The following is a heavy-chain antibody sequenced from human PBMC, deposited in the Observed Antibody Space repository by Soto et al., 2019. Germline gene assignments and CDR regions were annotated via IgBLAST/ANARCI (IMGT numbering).Heavy chain of an antibody. D-gene: IGHD3-22*01. J-gene: IGHJ5*02. CDR2: IFYSGST. CDR3: ARLANYYDSSGYHNWFDP. V-gene: IGHV4-39*01. CDR1: GGSISTNNYY. Sequence: SETLSLTCTVSGGSISTNNYYWAWIRQPPGKGMEWIGSIFYSGSTYYNPPLKSRVTISVDTSKNQFSLKLSSVTAADTAVYYCARLANYYDSSGYHNWFDPWGQGTPVTVSS.